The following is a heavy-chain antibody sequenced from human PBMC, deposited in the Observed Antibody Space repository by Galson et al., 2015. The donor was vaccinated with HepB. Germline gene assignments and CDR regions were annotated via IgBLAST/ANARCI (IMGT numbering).Heavy chain of an antibody. CDR1: GYTFTSYY. Sequence: SVKVSCKASGYTFTSYYMHWVRQAPGQGLEWMGIIKPSGGSTSYAQKLQGRVTMTRDTSTSTVYMELSSLRSEDTAVYYCARGYNWYDACDYWGQGTLVTVSS. J-gene: IGHJ4*02. D-gene: IGHD1-1*01. CDR2: IKPSGGST. CDR3: ARGYNWYDACDY. V-gene: IGHV1-46*03.